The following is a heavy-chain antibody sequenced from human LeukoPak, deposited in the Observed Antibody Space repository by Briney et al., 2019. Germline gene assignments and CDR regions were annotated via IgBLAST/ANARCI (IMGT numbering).Heavy chain of an antibody. CDR1: GFSFSRFW. CDR3: VREDIVVVTTLDH. Sequence: GGSLRLSCAASGFSFSRFWMHWVRQVPGKGLVWISRITSDGRNIDYADSVKGRFTISRDDAKNTLYLQMNSLRPDDTAVYFCVREDIVVVTTLDHWGQGSLVIVSS. CDR2: ITSDGRNI. D-gene: IGHD2-21*02. J-gene: IGHJ4*02. V-gene: IGHV3-74*01.